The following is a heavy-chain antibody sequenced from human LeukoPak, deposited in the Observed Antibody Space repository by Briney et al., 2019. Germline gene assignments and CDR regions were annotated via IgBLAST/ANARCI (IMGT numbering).Heavy chain of an antibody. V-gene: IGHV3-33*01. J-gene: IGHJ4*02. Sequence: GGSLRLSCATSGFIFTSYGMHWVRQAPGKGLEWVAVIWSQGRNEYYSDSVKGRFTISRDISKNTLYLQMDSLRAEDTAVYYCARDDDTSGHYGRFFWGQGTLVTVSS. D-gene: IGHD3-22*01. CDR1: GFIFTSYG. CDR2: IWSQGRNE. CDR3: ARDDDTSGHYGRFF.